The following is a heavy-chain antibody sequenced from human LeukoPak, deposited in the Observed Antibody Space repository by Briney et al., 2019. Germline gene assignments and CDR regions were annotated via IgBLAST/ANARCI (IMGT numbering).Heavy chain of an antibody. CDR2: FDPEDGET. CDR3: KIVVVTSLVMDY. D-gene: IGHD3-22*01. V-gene: IGHV1-24*01. J-gene: IGHJ4*02. Sequence: ASVEVSCKVSGYTLTELSMHWVRQAPGKGLEWMGGFDPEDGETIYAQKFQGRVTMTEDTSTDTAYMELSSLRSEDTAVYYCKIVVVTSLVMDYWGQGTLVTVSS. CDR1: GYTLTELS.